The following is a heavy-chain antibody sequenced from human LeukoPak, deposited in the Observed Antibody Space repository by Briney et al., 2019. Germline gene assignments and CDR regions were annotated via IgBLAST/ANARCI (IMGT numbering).Heavy chain of an antibody. V-gene: IGHV1-18*01. CDR1: GYTLTSYG. CDR3: ARVEYSSGWYDSSRRGEFDY. CDR2: ISAYNGNT. Sequence: ASVKVSCKASGYTLTSYGISWVRQAPGQGLEWMGWISAYNGNTNYAQKLQGRVTMTTDTSTSTAYMELRSLRSDDTAVYYCARVEYSSGWYDSSRRGEFDYWGQGTLVTVSS. J-gene: IGHJ4*02. D-gene: IGHD6-19*01.